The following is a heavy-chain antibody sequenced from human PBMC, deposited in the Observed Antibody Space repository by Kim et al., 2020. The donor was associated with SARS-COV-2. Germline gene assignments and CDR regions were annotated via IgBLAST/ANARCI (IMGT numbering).Heavy chain of an antibody. D-gene: IGHD3-16*01. J-gene: IGHJ3*02. CDR2: ISTYNGNR. CDR1: GYNFIDYG. CDR3: AKDRGGVFDI. V-gene: IGHV1-18*01. Sequence: ASVKVSCKASGYNFIDYGIKWVRQAPGQGLEWMAWISTYNGNRNFAEKFQDRVTMTTDTSTNTAYMELRSLTSDDTAIYYCAKDRGGVFDIWVPGTMVTVSS.